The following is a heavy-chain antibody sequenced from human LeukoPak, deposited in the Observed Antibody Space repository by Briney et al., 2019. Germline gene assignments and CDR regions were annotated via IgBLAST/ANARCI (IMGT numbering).Heavy chain of an antibody. CDR2: ISGSGGST. CDR1: GFTFSSYA. Sequence: GGSLRLSCAASGFTFSSYAMSWGGQAPGKGLEGVSAISGSGGSTYYADSVKGRFTISRDNSKNTLYLQMNSLRAEDTAVYYCAKVSIPDYYDSSGYPLDYWGQGTLVTVSS. CDR3: AKVSIPDYYDSSGYPLDY. V-gene: IGHV3-23*01. D-gene: IGHD3-22*01. J-gene: IGHJ4*02.